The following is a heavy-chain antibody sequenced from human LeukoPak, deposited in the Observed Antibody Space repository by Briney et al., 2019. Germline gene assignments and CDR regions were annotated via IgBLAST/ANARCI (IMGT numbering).Heavy chain of an antibody. CDR1: GFTVSSSY. Sequence: PGGSLRLSCAGSGFTVSSSYMSRVRQAPGKGLEWVSVLYSGGSIFYADSVKGRFTISRDISKNMLYLQMNSLRADDTAVYYCARGAISSWYEDWGQGTLVTVSS. CDR2: LYSGGSI. V-gene: IGHV3-66*01. J-gene: IGHJ4*02. CDR3: ARGAISSWYED. D-gene: IGHD6-13*01.